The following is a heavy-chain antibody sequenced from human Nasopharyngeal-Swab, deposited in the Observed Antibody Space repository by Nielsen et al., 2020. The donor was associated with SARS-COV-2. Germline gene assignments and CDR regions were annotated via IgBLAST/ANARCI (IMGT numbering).Heavy chain of an antibody. D-gene: IGHD5-18*01. J-gene: IGHJ6*02. V-gene: IGHV3-9*01. CDR3: AKDTGSIGYSYGYDYYYGMDV. CDR2: ISWNSGSM. CDR1: GFTFDDYA. Sequence: SLKISCAASGFTFDDYAMHWVRQAPGKGLEWVSGISWNSGSMGYADSVKGRFTISRDNAKNSLYLQMNSLRAEDTALYYCAKDTGSIGYSYGYDYYYGMDVWGQGTTVTVSS.